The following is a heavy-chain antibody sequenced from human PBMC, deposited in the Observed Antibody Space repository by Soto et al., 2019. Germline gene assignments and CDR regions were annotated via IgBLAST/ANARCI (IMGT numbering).Heavy chain of an antibody. Sequence: ASVKVSCKASGGTFSSYAISWVRQAPGQGLEWMGGIIPIFGNTNYAQKLQGRVTMTTDTSTSTAYMELRSLRSDDTAVYYCARDVPPRYCTNGVCKHGWFDPWGQGTLVTVSS. CDR2: IIPIFGNT. V-gene: IGHV1-18*01. D-gene: IGHD2-8*01. J-gene: IGHJ5*02. CDR1: GGTFSSYA. CDR3: ARDVPPRYCTNGVCKHGWFDP.